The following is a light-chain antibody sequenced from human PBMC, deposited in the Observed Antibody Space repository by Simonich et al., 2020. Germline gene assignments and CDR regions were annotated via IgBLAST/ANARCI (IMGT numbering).Light chain of an antibody. J-gene: IGLJ2*01. CDR2: DVS. CDR3: CSYAGSYTFVV. V-gene: IGLV2-11*01. CDR1: SSDVGGYNY. Sequence: QSALTQPASVSGSPGQSITISCTGTSSDVGGYNYVSWYQQHPGKAPKLMIYDVSKRPSGVPDRFSGSKSGNTASLTISRLQAEDDADYYCCSYAGSYTFVVFGGGTKLTVL.